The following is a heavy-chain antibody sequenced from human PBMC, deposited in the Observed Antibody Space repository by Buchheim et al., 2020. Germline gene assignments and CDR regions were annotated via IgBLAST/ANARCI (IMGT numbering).Heavy chain of an antibody. CDR3: ARDPNYGGSDN. CDR1: GYSFTNYG. CDR2: ISAYNGRT. J-gene: IGHJ4*02. D-gene: IGHD4-23*01. Sequence: QVQLVQSGAEVKKPGASVKVSCKASGYSFTNYGISWVRQAPGQGLEWMGWISAYNGRTTYAPKFQGRVTMTTDTSTTTASMDLGSLRSDDTAIYYCARDPNYGGSDNWGQGTL. V-gene: IGHV1-18*04.